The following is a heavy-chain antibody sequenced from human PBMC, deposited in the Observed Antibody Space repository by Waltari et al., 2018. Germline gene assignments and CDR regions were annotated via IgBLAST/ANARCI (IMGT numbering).Heavy chain of an antibody. CDR3: ARHSYSEPFHY. D-gene: IGHD5-12*01. CDR2: IYHTGGT. CDR1: DYFISSGYF. J-gene: IGHJ4*02. Sequence: QVQLQESGPGLVKPSETLSLTCAVSDYFISSGYFWAWIRQPPGKGLEWIANIYHTGGTSYNPSLGSRVTISVDTSKNQFSLKMTSVTAADTAIYYCARHSYSEPFHYWGQGTLVTVSS. V-gene: IGHV4-38-2*01.